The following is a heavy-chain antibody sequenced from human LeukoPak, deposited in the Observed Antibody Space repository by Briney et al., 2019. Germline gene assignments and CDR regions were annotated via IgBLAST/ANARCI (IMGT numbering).Heavy chain of an antibody. D-gene: IGHD3-10*01. Sequence: GGSLRLSCAASGFTVSSSYMSWVRQAPGKGLEWVSVIYDGGNTYYADSVKGRFTISRDNSKNTVDLQMNSLRAEDTAVYYCARNLGYYASGSSFNRGQGTLVTVSS. V-gene: IGHV3-53*01. CDR3: ARNLGYYASGSSFN. CDR1: GFTVSSSY. CDR2: IYDGGNT. J-gene: IGHJ4*02.